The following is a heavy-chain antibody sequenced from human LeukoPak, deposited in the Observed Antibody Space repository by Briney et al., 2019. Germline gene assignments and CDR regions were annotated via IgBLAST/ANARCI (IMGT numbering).Heavy chain of an antibody. CDR2: ISSSSSYV. V-gene: IGHV3-21*01. D-gene: IGHD4-17*01. Sequence: GGSLRLSCAASGFTFSSYSMNWVRQAPGKGLEWVSSISSSSSYVYYADSVKGRFTISRDNAKNSLYLQMNSLRAEDTAVYYCARDWRGGYGDPEYYFDYWGQGTLVTVSS. J-gene: IGHJ4*02. CDR1: GFTFSSYS. CDR3: ARDWRGGYGDPEYYFDY.